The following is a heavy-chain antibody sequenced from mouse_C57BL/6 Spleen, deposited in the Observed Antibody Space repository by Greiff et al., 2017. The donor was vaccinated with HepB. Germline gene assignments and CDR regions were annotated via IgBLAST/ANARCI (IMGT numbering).Heavy chain of an antibody. V-gene: IGHV1-15*01. CDR3: TSLYYYGSSSLDY. J-gene: IGHJ2*01. CDR2: IDPETGGT. Sequence: QVQLQQSGAELVRPGASVTLSCKASGYTFTDYEMHWVKQTPVHGLEWIGAIDPETGGTASNQKFKGKAILTADKSSSTAYMELRSLTSEDSAVYYCTSLYYYGSSSLDYWGQGTTLTVSS. CDR1: GYTFTDYE. D-gene: IGHD1-1*01.